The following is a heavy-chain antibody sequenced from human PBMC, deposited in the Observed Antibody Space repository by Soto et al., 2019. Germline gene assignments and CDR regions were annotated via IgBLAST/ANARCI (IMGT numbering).Heavy chain of an antibody. Sequence: GASVKVSCKASGYPFTTYAIHWVRQAPGQRLEWLGWINAGNGNTKYSQKFQGRVTITRDTSASTAYMELSSLRSEDTAVYYCARDILFAYWGQGTLVTVSS. CDR3: ARDILFAY. J-gene: IGHJ4*02. V-gene: IGHV1-3*01. D-gene: IGHD2-15*01. CDR2: INAGNGNT. CDR1: GYPFTTYA.